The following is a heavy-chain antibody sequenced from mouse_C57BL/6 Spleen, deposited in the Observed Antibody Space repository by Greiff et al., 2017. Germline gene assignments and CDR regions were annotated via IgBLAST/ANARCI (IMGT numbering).Heavy chain of an antibody. CDR1: GYSFTGYY. Sequence: VQLQQSGPELVKPGASVKISCKASGYSFTGYYMNWVKQSPEKSLEWIGEINPSTGGTTYNQKFKAKATLTVDKSSSTSYIQLKSLTSEDSAVYYCARSGSSSFDDWGQGTTLTVSS. V-gene: IGHV1-42*01. D-gene: IGHD1-1*01. J-gene: IGHJ2*01. CDR2: INPSTGGT. CDR3: ARSGSSSFDD.